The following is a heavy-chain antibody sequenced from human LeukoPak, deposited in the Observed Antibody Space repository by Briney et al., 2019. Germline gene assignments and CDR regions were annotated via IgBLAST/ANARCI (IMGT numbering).Heavy chain of an antibody. Sequence: PTGGSLRLSCAASGLTFSIHWMNWVRQAPGKGLECVANINQDGSDKYYVDSVKGRFTISRDNTKNSLYLQMNSLRAEDTAVYYCVGGDYWGQGTLVTVSS. CDR3: VGGDY. J-gene: IGHJ4*02. CDR1: GLTFSIHW. V-gene: IGHV3-7*01. CDR2: INQDGSDK.